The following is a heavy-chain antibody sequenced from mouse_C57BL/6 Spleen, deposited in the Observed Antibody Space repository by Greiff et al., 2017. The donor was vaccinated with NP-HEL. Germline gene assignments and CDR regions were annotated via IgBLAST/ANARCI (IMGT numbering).Heavy chain of an antibody. CDR2: IYPGDGDT. CDR3: AREGWLLRYFDV. Sequence: VQLQQSGPELVKPGASVKISCKASGYAFSSSWMNWVKQRPGKGLEWIGRIYPGDGDTNYNGKFKGKATLTADKSSSTAYMQLSSLTSEDSAVYFGAREGWLLRYFDVWGTGTTVTVSS. J-gene: IGHJ1*03. V-gene: IGHV1-82*01. D-gene: IGHD2-3*01. CDR1: GYAFSSSW.